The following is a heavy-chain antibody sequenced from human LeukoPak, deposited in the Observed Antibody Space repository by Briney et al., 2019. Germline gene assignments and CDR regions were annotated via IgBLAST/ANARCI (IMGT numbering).Heavy chain of an antibody. D-gene: IGHD3-3*01. V-gene: IGHV3-30-3*01. CDR2: ISYDGTNK. J-gene: IGHJ6*04. CDR3: AKVVSTYFDFWSGYSMDV. Sequence: GGSLRLSCAASAFTFSNYAMHWVRQAPGKGLEWVAFISYDGTNKYYANSVKGRFTISRDNSKNTLYLQMNSLRTEDTAVFYCAKVVSTYFDFWSGYSMDVWGKGTTVTVST. CDR1: AFTFSNYA.